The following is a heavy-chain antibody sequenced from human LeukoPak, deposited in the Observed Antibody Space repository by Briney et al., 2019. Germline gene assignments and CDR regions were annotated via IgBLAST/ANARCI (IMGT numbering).Heavy chain of an antibody. CDR3: ARDKASSGWYYFEY. CDR2: ISSTSDII. Sequence: GGSLRLSCAASGFSLSHYCMNWFRQAPGKGLEWISFISSTSDIIYYADFVKGRFTASRDNARNTLYLQMHSLRAEDTSVYYCARDKASSGWYYFEYWGQGALVTVSS. CDR1: GFSLSHYC. D-gene: IGHD6-19*01. V-gene: IGHV3-48*01. J-gene: IGHJ4*02.